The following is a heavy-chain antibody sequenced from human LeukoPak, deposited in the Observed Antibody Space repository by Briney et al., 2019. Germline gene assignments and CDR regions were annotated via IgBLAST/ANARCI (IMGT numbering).Heavy chain of an antibody. Sequence: SETLSLTCTVSGGSISSYYWSWIRQPPGRGLEWIGYIYYSGSTNYNPSLKSRVTISVGTPKNQFSLKLSSVTAADTAVYYCAREIDYTFAYWGQGTLVTVSS. V-gene: IGHV4-59*01. CDR2: IYYSGST. CDR3: AREIDYTFAY. CDR1: GGSISSYY. J-gene: IGHJ4*02. D-gene: IGHD4-11*01.